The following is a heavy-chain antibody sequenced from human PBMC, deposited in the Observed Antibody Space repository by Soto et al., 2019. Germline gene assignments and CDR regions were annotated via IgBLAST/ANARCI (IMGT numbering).Heavy chain of an antibody. V-gene: IGHV4-31*03. Sequence: SETLSLTCTVSGGSISSGGYYWSWIRQHPGKGLEWIGYIYYSGSTYYNPSLKSRVTISVDTSKNKFSLKLSSVTAADTAVYYCARSLYQHTLNWFVPWGQGTLVTVSS. CDR1: GGSISSGGYY. CDR2: IYYSGST. CDR3: ARSLYQHTLNWFVP. D-gene: IGHD2-2*01. J-gene: IGHJ5*02.